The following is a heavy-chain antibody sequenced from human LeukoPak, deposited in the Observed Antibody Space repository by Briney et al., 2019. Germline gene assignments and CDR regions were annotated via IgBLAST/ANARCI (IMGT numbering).Heavy chain of an antibody. CDR1: GGSISSGGYY. D-gene: IGHD3-16*01. V-gene: IGHV4-31*03. CDR3: ARAHRGGFLGYYFDY. J-gene: IGHJ4*02. CDR2: IYYSGST. Sequence: SETLSLTCTVSGGSISSGGYYWSWIRQHPGKGLEWSGYIYYSGSTYYNPSLKSRVTISVDTSKNQFSLKLSSVTAADTAVYYCARAHRGGFLGYYFDYWGQGTLVTVSS.